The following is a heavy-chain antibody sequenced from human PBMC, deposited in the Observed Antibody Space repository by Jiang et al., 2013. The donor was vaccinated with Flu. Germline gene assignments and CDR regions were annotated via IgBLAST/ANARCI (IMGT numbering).Heavy chain of an antibody. CDR2: IIPLFGRS. V-gene: IGHV1-24*01. D-gene: IGHD2-2*01. CDR3: ARPSSDCTTSSCPFHY. J-gene: IGHJ4*02. CDR1: GYTLTELS. Sequence: SGAEVKKPGASVKVSCKVSGYTLTELSMHWVRQAPGKELEWMGGIIPLFGRSNYAQKFQGRVTISAVRSTNTVDMELTRLRSEDTAVYYCARPSSDCTTSSCPFHYWGQGTLVTVSS.